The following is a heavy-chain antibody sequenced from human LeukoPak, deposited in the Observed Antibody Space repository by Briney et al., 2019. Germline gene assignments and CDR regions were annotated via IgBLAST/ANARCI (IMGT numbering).Heavy chain of an antibody. J-gene: IGHJ4*02. CDR1: GFTFSSYS. V-gene: IGHV3-21*01. CDR3: ARDRGIQLWRFDY. CDR2: ISSSSSYI. D-gene: IGHD5-18*01. Sequence: PGGSLRLSCAASGFTFSSYSMNWVRQAPGKGLEWVSSISSSSSYIYYADSVKGRFTISRDNAKNSLYLQMNSLRAEDTAVYYCARDRGIQLWRFDYWGQGTLVTVSS.